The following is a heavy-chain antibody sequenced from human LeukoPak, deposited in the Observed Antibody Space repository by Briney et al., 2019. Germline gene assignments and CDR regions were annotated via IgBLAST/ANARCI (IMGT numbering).Heavy chain of an antibody. V-gene: IGHV4-38-2*01. Sequence: SETLSLTCAVSGYSISSDNYRVWIRQPPEQGLEWTGGIYNSGSTYYNPSLKSRVTMSVDTSKNQFSLKVSSVTAADTAVYYCARAPRDSSSSNYMRRFDYWGQGTLVTVSS. CDR2: IYNSGST. CDR3: ARAPRDSSSSNYMRRFDY. J-gene: IGHJ4*02. CDR1: GYSISSDNY. D-gene: IGHD3-22*01.